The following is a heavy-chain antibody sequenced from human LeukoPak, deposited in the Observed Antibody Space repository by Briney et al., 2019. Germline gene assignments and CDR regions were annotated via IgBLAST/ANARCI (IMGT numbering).Heavy chain of an antibody. CDR2: VNPNSGGT. Sequence: EASVKVSCKASGYTFTGYYMHWVRQAPGQGLEWMGWVNPNSGGTNYAQKFQGRVTMTRDTSISTAYMELSRLRSDDTAVYYCARDLWDSSGYYNYFDYWGQGTLVTVSS. CDR3: ARDLWDSSGYYNYFDY. CDR1: GYTFTGYY. V-gene: IGHV1-2*02. J-gene: IGHJ4*02. D-gene: IGHD3-22*01.